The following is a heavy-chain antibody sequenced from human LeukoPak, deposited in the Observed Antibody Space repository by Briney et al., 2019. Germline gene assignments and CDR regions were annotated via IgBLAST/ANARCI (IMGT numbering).Heavy chain of an antibody. CDR3: ARAQDSSSWYLDS. Sequence: GGSLRLSCAASGFSISTYGMHWVRQAPGKGLEWVAVLWYDGVNTYYADSVKGRFTISRDNSKNTLYLQMNSLRAKDAAVYYCARAQDSSSWYLDSWGEGTLVTVSS. D-gene: IGHD6-13*01. CDR1: GFSISTYG. J-gene: IGHJ4*02. V-gene: IGHV3-33*01. CDR2: LWYDGVNT.